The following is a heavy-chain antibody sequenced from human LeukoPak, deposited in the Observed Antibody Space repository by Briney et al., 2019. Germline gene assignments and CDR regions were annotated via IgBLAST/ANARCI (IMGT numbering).Heavy chain of an antibody. V-gene: IGHV4-34*01. Sequence: SETLSLTCAVYGGSFSGYYWSWIRQPPGKGLEWIGEINHSGSTNYNPSLKGRVTISVDTSKNQFSLKLSSVTAADTAVYYCARYYDYVWGSYRLSPWGQGTLVTVSS. CDR1: GGSFSGYY. D-gene: IGHD3-16*02. CDR2: INHSGST. J-gene: IGHJ5*02. CDR3: ARYYDYVWGSYRLSP.